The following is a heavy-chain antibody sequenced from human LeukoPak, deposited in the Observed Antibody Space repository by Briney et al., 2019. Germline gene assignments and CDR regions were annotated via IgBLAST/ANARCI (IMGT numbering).Heavy chain of an antibody. CDR1: GGSIRSSYYY. D-gene: IGHD3-10*01. Sequence: PSETLSLTCTVSGGSIRSSYYYWGWIRQPPGKGLEWIGSIYDSGSTYYNPSLKSRVTISVDTSKNQFSLKLNSVTAAGMAVYYCARHYGPWGQGTLVTVSS. V-gene: IGHV4-39*01. CDR2: IYDSGST. CDR3: ARHYGP. J-gene: IGHJ5*02.